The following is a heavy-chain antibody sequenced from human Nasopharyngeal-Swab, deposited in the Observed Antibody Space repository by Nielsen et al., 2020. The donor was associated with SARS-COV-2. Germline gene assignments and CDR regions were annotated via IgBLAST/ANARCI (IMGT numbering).Heavy chain of an antibody. J-gene: IGHJ4*02. CDR2: ISSSSSYI. CDR1: GFTFSSYS. V-gene: IGHV3-21*01. Sequence: SCAASGFTFSSYSMNWVRQAPGKGLEWVSSISSSSSYIYYADSVKGRFTISRDNAKNSLYLQMNSLRAEDTAVYYCARGNSTGFDYWGQGTLVTVSS. CDR3: ARGNSTGFDY. D-gene: IGHD3-10*01.